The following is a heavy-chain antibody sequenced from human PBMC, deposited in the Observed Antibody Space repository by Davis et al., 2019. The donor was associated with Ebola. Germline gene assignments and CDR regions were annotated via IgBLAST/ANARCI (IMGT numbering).Heavy chain of an antibody. Sequence: GGSLRLSCAASGFTVSSNYMSWVRRAPGKGLEWVSSISTTSSSIYYADSVKGRFTVSRDNAKNSLYLQLNSLRAEDTAVYFCSRGATDFDFWGQGTLVTVSS. D-gene: IGHD1-26*01. CDR3: SRGATDFDF. CDR2: ISTTSSSI. J-gene: IGHJ4*02. CDR1: GFTVSSNY. V-gene: IGHV3-21*01.